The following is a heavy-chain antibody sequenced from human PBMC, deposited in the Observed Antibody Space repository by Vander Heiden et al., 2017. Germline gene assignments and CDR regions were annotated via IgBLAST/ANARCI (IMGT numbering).Heavy chain of an antibody. CDR2: INPSGGGT. V-gene: IGHV1-46*03. Sequence: QVQLLQPGAEVKKPAASVTVSCKASGYTFTSYYGHGGRQAPGQGLEWMGIINPSGGGTTYAQKVQGRVAMTRDTSTSTVYMGLSSVRTEDTAVYYCTRKGPVAGALDYWGQGTLVTVSS. CDR1: GYTFTSYY. D-gene: IGHD6-19*01. CDR3: TRKGPVAGALDY. J-gene: IGHJ4*02.